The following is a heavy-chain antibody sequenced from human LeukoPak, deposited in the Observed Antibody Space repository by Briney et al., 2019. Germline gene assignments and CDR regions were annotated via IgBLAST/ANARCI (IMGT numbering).Heavy chain of an antibody. CDR2: IKQDGSEK. Sequence: GGSLRLSCAASGFTFSSYWMSWVRQAPGKGLEWVANIKQDGSEKYYVDSVKGRFTISRDNAKNSLYLQMNSLRAEDTAVYYCAKDYGMATISLDYWGQGTLVTVSS. J-gene: IGHJ4*02. CDR1: GFTFSSYW. V-gene: IGHV3-7*01. CDR3: AKDYGMATISLDY. D-gene: IGHD5-24*01.